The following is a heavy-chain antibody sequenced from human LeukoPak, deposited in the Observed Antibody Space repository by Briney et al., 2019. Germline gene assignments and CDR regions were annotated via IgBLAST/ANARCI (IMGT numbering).Heavy chain of an antibody. CDR1: GDSVSGNSTA. V-gene: IGHV6-1*01. Sequence: SQTLSLTCAISGDSVSGNSTAYNWIRQSPSRGLEWLGRTYYRSKWYNDYAVSVKSRIIINPDTSKNQLSLQLKSVTPEDAAVYYCARGGQGDGYSADEAFDFWGQGTLVTVSS. D-gene: IGHD5-24*01. CDR2: TYYRSKWYN. J-gene: IGHJ1*01. CDR3: ARGGQGDGYSADEAFDF.